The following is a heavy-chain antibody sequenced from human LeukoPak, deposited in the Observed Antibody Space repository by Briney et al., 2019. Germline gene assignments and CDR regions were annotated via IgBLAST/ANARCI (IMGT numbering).Heavy chain of an antibody. J-gene: IGHJ4*02. V-gene: IGHV1-2*02. CDR2: INPNSGGT. D-gene: IGHD6-13*01. CDR1: GYTFTGYY. Sequence: GASVKVSCKASGYTFTGYYMHGVRQAPGQGLEWMGWINPNSGGTNYAQKFQGRVTMTRDTSISTAYMELSRLRSDDTAVYYCARELGSSIGIAAAGCDYWGQGTLVTVSS. CDR3: ARELGSSIGIAAAGCDY.